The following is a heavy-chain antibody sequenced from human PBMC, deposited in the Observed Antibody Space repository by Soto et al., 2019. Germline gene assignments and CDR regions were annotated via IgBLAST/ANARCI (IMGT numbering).Heavy chain of an antibody. Sequence: PGGSLRLSCSASGFTFSNYALHWVRQAPGTGLEYVAAINSDGSSTNYADSVKGRFTISRDNAKNTLYLQMNSLKASDTAVYYCARHTGLGPIPFDYWGQGTPVTVSS. V-gene: IGHV3-64*04. J-gene: IGHJ4*02. CDR1: GFTFSNYA. CDR2: INSDGSST. CDR3: ARHTGLGPIPFDY.